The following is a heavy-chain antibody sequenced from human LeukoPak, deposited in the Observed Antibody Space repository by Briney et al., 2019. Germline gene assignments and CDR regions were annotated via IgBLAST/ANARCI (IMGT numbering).Heavy chain of an antibody. Sequence: PGGSLRLSCAASGCTFSNFGMHWVRQASGKGLEWVAFIRYDGSNKYYADSVKGRFTISRDNSKNTLYLQMNSLRAEDTAVYYCARKSGWYVDYWGQGTLVTVSS. D-gene: IGHD6-19*01. CDR1: GCTFSNFG. CDR2: IRYDGSNK. CDR3: ARKSGWYVDY. J-gene: IGHJ4*02. V-gene: IGHV3-30*02.